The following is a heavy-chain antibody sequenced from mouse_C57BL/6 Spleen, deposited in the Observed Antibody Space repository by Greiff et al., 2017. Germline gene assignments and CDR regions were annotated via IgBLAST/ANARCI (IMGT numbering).Heavy chain of an antibody. J-gene: IGHJ4*01. CDR3: AFYDYDDYYAMDY. CDR1: GYTFTSYW. D-gene: IGHD2-4*01. Sequence: VQLQQSGAELAKPGASVKLSCKASGYTFTSYWMHWVKQRPGQGLEWIGYINPSSGYTKYNQKFKDKAPLTADKSSSTAYMQLSSLTYEDSAVYYCAFYDYDDYYAMDYWGQGTSVTVSS. V-gene: IGHV1-7*01. CDR2: INPSSGYT.